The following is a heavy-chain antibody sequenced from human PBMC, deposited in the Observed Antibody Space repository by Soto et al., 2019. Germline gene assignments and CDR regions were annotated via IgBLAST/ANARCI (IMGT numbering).Heavy chain of an antibody. CDR3: ARDRLVPYGYGMDV. Sequence: QMQLVESGGGVVQPGRSLRLSCAASGFTFRSYGIHWVRQAPGKGLEWVALIWFDGSKKYYVDSVKGRFAVSRDNSKNTRNLQMNSLRVEDTAVYYCARDRLVPYGYGMDVWGQGTTVTVSS. CDR2: IWFDGSKK. V-gene: IGHV3-33*01. D-gene: IGHD2-2*01. J-gene: IGHJ6*02. CDR1: GFTFRSYG.